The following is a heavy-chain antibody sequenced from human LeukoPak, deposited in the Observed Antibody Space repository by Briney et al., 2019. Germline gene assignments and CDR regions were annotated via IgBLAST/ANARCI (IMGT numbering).Heavy chain of an antibody. Sequence: SETLSLTCTVSGGSLSSSSYYWGWLRQPPGRGLEWFGSIYYSGSTYYNPSLKSPVTISVHTSKNQFSLKLSAVTAADTAVYYCARLPLSDDYDILTGYPTPYGMDVWGQGTTVTVS. CDR1: GGSLSSSSYY. D-gene: IGHD3-9*01. J-gene: IGHJ6*02. V-gene: IGHV4-39*01. CDR2: IYYSGST. CDR3: ARLPLSDDYDILTGYPTPYGMDV.